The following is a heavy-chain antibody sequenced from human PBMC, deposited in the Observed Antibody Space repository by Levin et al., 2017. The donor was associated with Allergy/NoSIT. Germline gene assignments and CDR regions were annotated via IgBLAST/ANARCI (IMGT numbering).Heavy chain of an antibody. Sequence: HPGGSLRLSCAASGFTVGNNYVAWVRQAPGKGLDWFSVIYIGGGTYYADSVKGRFTISRDKSKNTVYLQMNTLRVEDTAVYYCSSATGFSDYWGQGTLVTVSS. CDR3: SSATGFSDY. J-gene: IGHJ4*02. CDR2: IYIGGGT. V-gene: IGHV3-66*01. CDR1: GFTVGNNY.